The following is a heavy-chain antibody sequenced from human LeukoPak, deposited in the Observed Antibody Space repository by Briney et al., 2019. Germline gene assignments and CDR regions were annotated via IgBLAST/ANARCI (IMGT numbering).Heavy chain of an antibody. V-gene: IGHV3-30*04. CDR1: GFTFRSYP. CDR2: ISYDGGNE. CDR3: AKDRGWQQLLPLGAFDI. D-gene: IGHD6-13*01. Sequence: GGSLRLSCAASGFTFRSYPMHWVRQAPGKGLEWVAVISYDGGNEYYTDSVKGRFTISRDNAKNTLYLQMNSLRAEDTAVYYCAKDRGWQQLLPLGAFDIWGQGTMVTVSS. J-gene: IGHJ3*02.